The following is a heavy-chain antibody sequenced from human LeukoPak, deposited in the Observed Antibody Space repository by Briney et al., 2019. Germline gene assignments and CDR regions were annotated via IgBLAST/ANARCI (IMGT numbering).Heavy chain of an antibody. J-gene: IGHJ4*02. CDR2: INWNGIST. CDR1: GFTFDDHA. D-gene: IGHD2-21*01. Sequence: GGSLRLSCVASGFTFDDHAMSWVRQAPGKGLEWVSGINWNGISTGYADSVKGRFTISRDNAKNSLYLQMNRLRAEDAAVYYCAKAPVTTCSGAYCYPFDYWGQGTLVTVSS. CDR3: AKAPVTTCSGAYCYPFDY. V-gene: IGHV3-20*04.